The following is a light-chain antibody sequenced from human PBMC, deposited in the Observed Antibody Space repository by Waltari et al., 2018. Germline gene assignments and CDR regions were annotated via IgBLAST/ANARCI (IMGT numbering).Light chain of an antibody. CDR3: QQYLTSSWT. CDR2: GAS. J-gene: IGKJ1*01. Sequence: DIVMTQSPDSLAVSLGERATFNCKSSQSVLYSSNNKNYLAWYPQKPGQPPKLLIHGASTRESGVPDRFSGSGSGTDFTLTISSLQAEDVAVYYCQQYLTSSWTFGQGTKVEIK. V-gene: IGKV4-1*01. CDR1: QSVLYSSNNKNY.